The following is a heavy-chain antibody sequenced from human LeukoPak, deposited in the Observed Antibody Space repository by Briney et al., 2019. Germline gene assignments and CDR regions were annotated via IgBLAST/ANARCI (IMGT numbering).Heavy chain of an antibody. CDR1: GFTFSSYW. J-gene: IGHJ4*02. Sequence: SGGSLRLSCAASGFTFSSYWMSWVRQAPGKGLEWVANIKQDGSEKYYVGSVKGRFTISRDNAKNSLYLQMNSLRAEDTAVYYCARPVAGTVFPFDYWGQGTLVTVSS. CDR3: ARPVAGTVFPFDY. CDR2: IKQDGSEK. V-gene: IGHV3-7*01. D-gene: IGHD6-19*01.